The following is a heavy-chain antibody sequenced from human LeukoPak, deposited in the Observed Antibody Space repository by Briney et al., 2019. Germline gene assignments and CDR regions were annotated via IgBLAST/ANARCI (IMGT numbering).Heavy chain of an antibody. CDR3: GREVPSAQSDF. J-gene: IGHJ4*02. CDR2: ISENSFWI. CDR1: GFTFSSYS. Sequence: PGGSLRLSCAVSGFTFSSYSMNWVRQAPGKGLEWVSAISENSFWIFYADSVKGRFTISRDNAKSSLYLPMDSLRADDTAVYYCGREVPSAQSDFWGQGNPVTVSS. V-gene: IGHV3-21*01.